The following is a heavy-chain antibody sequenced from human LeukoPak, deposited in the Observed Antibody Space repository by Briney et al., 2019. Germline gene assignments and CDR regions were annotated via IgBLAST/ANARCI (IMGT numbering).Heavy chain of an antibody. V-gene: IGHV3-30*02. Sequence: GGSLRLSCAASGFTFSSYGMHWVRQAPGKGLEWVAFIRYDGSNKYYADSVKGRFTISRDNSKNTLYLQMNSLRAEDTAVYYCARQSGDYVWGRRFDYWGQGTLVTVSS. CDR1: GFTFSSYG. J-gene: IGHJ4*02. D-gene: IGHD3-16*01. CDR3: ARQSGDYVWGRRFDY. CDR2: IRYDGSNK.